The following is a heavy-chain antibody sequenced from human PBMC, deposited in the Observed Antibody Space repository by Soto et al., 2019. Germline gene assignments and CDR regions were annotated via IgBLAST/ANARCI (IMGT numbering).Heavy chain of an antibody. J-gene: IGHJ4*02. D-gene: IGHD1-1*01. Sequence: GGSLRLSCAASGFTFSNYGMHWVRQAPGTGLVWVSRISNDGSITNYADSVKGRFTISRDNAKNTLYLQMNSLRAEDTAVYYCAKDLTWNQADYWGQGALVTVPQ. CDR1: GFTFSNYG. CDR2: ISNDGSIT. CDR3: AKDLTWNQADY. V-gene: IGHV3-74*01.